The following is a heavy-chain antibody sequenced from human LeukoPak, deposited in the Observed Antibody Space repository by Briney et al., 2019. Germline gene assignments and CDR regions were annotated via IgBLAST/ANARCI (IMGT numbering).Heavy chain of an antibody. V-gene: IGHV3-23*01. CDR1: GFTFSSHG. Sequence: GGSLRLSCAASGFTFSSHGMAWVRQAPGMGLEWVSGVSPSGDITYYAGSVKGRFAISRDNSRNTVYLQLNSLRADDTAVYYCAKGIDWGRFDLWGRGTLVTVSS. J-gene: IGHJ2*01. CDR3: AKGIDWGRFDL. D-gene: IGHD7-27*01. CDR2: VSPSGDIT.